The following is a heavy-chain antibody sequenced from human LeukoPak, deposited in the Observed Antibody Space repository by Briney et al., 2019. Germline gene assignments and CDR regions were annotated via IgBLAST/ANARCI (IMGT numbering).Heavy chain of an antibody. CDR2: IKEDGSEK. CDR3: ARADYYGSGSYYWK. CDR1: GFTFSSYM. J-gene: IGHJ4*02. V-gene: IGHV3-7*01. D-gene: IGHD3-10*01. Sequence: GGSLRLSCAASGFTFSSYMMTWVRQAPGKGLEWVANIKEDGSEKYYVDSVKGRFTISRDNAKNSLYLQMNSLRAEDTAVYYCARADYYGSGSYYWKWGQGTLVTVSS.